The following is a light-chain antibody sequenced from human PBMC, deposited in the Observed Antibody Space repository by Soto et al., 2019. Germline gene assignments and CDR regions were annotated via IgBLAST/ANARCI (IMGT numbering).Light chain of an antibody. J-gene: IGKJ4*01. CDR1: QSVSSN. Sequence: GISQSPSAVSVSPGEGATLSCRASQSVSSNLAWYQQKPGQAPRLLIYGASTRATGIPARFSGSGSGTEFTLTISSRQSEDFAVYYCQQYNNWLGTFGGGAKVDI. CDR2: GAS. V-gene: IGKV3-15*01. CDR3: QQYNNWLGT.